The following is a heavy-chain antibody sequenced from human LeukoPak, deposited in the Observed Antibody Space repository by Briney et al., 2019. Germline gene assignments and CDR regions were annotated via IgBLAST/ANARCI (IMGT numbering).Heavy chain of an antibody. D-gene: IGHD2-21*02. V-gene: IGHV1-18*01. J-gene: IGHJ4*02. CDR1: GYTFTSYG. Sequence: ASVKASCKASGYTFTSYGISWVRQAPGQGLEWMGWISAYNGNTNYAQKLQGRVTMTTDTSTSTAYMELRSLRSDDTAVYYCARACRGDCYDSHWGQGTLVTVSS. CDR2: ISAYNGNT. CDR3: ARACRGDCYDSH.